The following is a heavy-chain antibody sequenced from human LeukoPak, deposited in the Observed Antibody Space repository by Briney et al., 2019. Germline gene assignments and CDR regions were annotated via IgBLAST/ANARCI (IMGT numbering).Heavy chain of an antibody. V-gene: IGHV3-21*01. Sequence: PGGSLRLSCVASGFTFNTYTMIWVRQTPRKGLECVSAIISSGDSMYYADSVKGRFTISRDNSKKSLRLQMNSLRAEDTAVYYCAGNSGHDPVGGYWGQGILVTVSP. CDR2: IISSGDSM. CDR1: GFTFNTYT. CDR3: AGNSGHDPVGGY. D-gene: IGHD5-12*01. J-gene: IGHJ4*02.